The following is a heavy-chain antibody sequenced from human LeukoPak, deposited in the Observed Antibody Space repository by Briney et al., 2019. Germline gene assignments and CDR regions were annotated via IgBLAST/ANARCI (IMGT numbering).Heavy chain of an antibody. D-gene: IGHD2-8*01. J-gene: IGHJ5*02. CDR3: ATDGSSGYCTNGVCPNWFDP. V-gene: IGHV1-2*02. CDR1: GYTFTGYH. CDR2: INPNSGGT. Sequence: ASVKVSCKASGYTFTGYHMHWVRQAPGQGLEWMGWINPNSGGTNYAQKFQGRVTMTRDTSISTAYMELSRLRSDDTAVYYCATDGSSGYCTNGVCPNWFDPWGQGTLVTVSS.